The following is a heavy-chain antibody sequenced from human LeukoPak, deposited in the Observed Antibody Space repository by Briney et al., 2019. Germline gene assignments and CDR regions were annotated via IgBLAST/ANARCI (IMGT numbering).Heavy chain of an antibody. D-gene: IGHD6-19*01. V-gene: IGHV3-30*18. CDR3: TNIALAGTFDY. CDR1: GFTVSSNY. Sequence: PGGSLRLSCAASGFTVSSNYMSWVRQAPGKGLEWVAFVSYDGKMTNYADSVKGRFIISRDNSKNTLFLQMNSLRPDDTALYYCTNIALAGTFDYWGQGTLVTVSS. J-gene: IGHJ4*02. CDR2: VSYDGKMT.